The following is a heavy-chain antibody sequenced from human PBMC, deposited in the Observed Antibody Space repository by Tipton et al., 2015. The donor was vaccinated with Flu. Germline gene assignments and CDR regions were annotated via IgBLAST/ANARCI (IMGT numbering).Heavy chain of an antibody. D-gene: IGHD3-10*01. Sequence: SLRLSCAPSGFTFSSYGMSWVRQAPGKGLEWVSVISGSGGITYYADSVRGRFTISRDNSKSTLYLQMNSLRAEDTAVYYCAKRGYGSGSYCFDYWGQGTPVTVSS. J-gene: IGHJ4*02. CDR1: GFTFSSYG. CDR3: AKRGYGSGSYCFDY. V-gene: IGHV3-23*01. CDR2: ISGSGGIT.